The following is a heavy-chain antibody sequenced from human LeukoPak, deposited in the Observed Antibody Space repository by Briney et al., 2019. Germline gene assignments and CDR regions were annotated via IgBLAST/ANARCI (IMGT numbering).Heavy chain of an antibody. V-gene: IGHV3-21*01. CDR2: ISSSSSYI. J-gene: IGHJ4*02. Sequence: GGSLRLSCAASGFAFSSYSMNWVRQAPGKGLEWVSSISSSSSYIYYADSVKGRFTISRDNAKNSLYLQMNSLRAEDTAVYYCARDYISGSYLGYWGQGTLVTVSS. D-gene: IGHD1-26*01. CDR3: ARDYISGSYLGY. CDR1: GFAFSSYS.